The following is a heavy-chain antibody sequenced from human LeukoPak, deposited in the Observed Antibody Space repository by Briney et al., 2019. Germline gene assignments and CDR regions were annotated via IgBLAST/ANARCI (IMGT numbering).Heavy chain of an antibody. J-gene: IGHJ2*01. CDR3: ATPPGGSSWPHYWYFDL. CDR1: GYTLTELS. D-gene: IGHD6-13*01. V-gene: IGHV1-24*01. Sequence: ASVKVSCKVSGYTLTELSMHWVRQAPGEGLEWMGGFDPEDGETIYAQKFQGRVTMTEDTSTDTAYMELSSLRSEDTAVYYCATPPGGSSWPHYWYFDLWGRGTLVTVSS. CDR2: FDPEDGET.